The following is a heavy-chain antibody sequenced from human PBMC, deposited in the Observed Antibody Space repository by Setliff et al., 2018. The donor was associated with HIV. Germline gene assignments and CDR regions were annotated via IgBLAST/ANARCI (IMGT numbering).Heavy chain of an antibody. Sequence: SETLSLTCTVSGGSISSGSYYWSWIRQPAGKGLEWIGRIYTGGSTNYNPSLKSRVTISVDTSKNQFSLKLSSVTAADTAVYYCAGSWSGYPLSFGYWGQGTLVTVS. D-gene: IGHD3-3*01. CDR2: IYTGGST. J-gene: IGHJ4*02. CDR3: AGSWSGYPLSFGY. CDR1: GGSISSGSYY. V-gene: IGHV4-61*02.